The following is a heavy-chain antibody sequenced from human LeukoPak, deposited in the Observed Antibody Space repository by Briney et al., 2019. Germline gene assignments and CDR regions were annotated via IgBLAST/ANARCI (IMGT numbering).Heavy chain of an antibody. CDR3: ARERNLEIAVAGTIF. CDR1: GFTFSSYA. Sequence: GGSLRLSCAASGFTFSSYAMSWVRQAPGKGLEWVSAISGSGGSTFYADSVKGRFTISRDNSKNTLYLQMKSLRAEDTAVYYCARERNLEIAVAGTIFWGQGTLVTVSS. D-gene: IGHD6-19*01. J-gene: IGHJ4*02. V-gene: IGHV3-23*01. CDR2: ISGSGGST.